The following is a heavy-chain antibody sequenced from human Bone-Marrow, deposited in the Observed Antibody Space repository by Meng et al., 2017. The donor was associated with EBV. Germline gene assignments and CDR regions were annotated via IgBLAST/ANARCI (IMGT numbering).Heavy chain of an antibody. Sequence: EVQRVGCGGGLGQPGGSLRLSCAASGFTFSSYAVSWVRQAPGKGLEWVSSISSSSSYIYYADSVKGRFTISRDNAKNSLYLQMNSLRAEDTAVYYCASHRGYWGQGTLVTVSS. D-gene: IGHD1-14*01. CDR3: ASHRGY. CDR2: ISSSSSYI. CDR1: GFTFSSYA. V-gene: IGHV3-21*01. J-gene: IGHJ4*02.